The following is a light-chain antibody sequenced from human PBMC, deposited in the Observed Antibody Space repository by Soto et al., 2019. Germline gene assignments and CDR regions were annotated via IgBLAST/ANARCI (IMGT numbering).Light chain of an antibody. V-gene: IGKV3-11*01. J-gene: IGKJ4*01. CDR1: QSVSSY. CDR2: DAS. Sequence: EIVLTQSPATLSLSPGARATLSCRASQSVSSYLAWYQQKPGQAPRLLIYDASNRATGIPARFSGSGSGTDFTLTISSLEPEDFAVYYCQQRSNWSPLTFGGGTKVEIK. CDR3: QQRSNWSPLT.